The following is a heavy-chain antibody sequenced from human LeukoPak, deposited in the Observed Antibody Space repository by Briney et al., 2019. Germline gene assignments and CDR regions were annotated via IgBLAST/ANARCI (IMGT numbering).Heavy chain of an antibody. CDR3: AREGDYYGSGSYSREGAFDM. J-gene: IGHJ3*02. D-gene: IGHD3-10*01. CDR1: GYTFTSYG. V-gene: IGHV1-18*01. Sequence: ASVKVSCKASGYTFTSYGISWVRQAPGQGLEWMGWISAYNGNTNYAQKLQGRVTMTTDTSTSTAYMEPRSLRSDDTAVYYCAREGDYYGSGSYSREGAFDMWGQGTMVTVSS. CDR2: ISAYNGNT.